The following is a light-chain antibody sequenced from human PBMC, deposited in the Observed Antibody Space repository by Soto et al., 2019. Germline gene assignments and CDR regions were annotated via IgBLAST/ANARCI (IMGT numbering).Light chain of an antibody. V-gene: IGLV1-51*01. CDR2: DDT. Sequence: TQPPSVSAAPGQKVTVSCSRRTSHIGSTYVSWYQQLPGTAPKLLIYDDTKRPSGIPDRFSGSKSGTSATLGITGLQAGDEADYYCGTWDSSLSALYVFGTGTKVTVL. CDR1: TSHIGSTY. J-gene: IGLJ1*01. CDR3: GTWDSSLSALYV.